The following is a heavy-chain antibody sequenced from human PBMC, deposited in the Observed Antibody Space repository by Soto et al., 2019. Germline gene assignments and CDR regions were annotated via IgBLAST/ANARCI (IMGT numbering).Heavy chain of an antibody. CDR3: ARGGDVWGSYRHFDY. CDR1: GGSISIGDYY. CDR2: IYYSGST. D-gene: IGHD3-16*02. J-gene: IGHJ4*02. V-gene: IGHV4-30-4*02. Sequence: SETLSITCTVSGGSISIGDYYWSWIRQPPGKGLEWIGYIYYSGSTYYNPSLKSRVTISVDTSKNQFSLKLSSVTAADTAVYYCARGGDVWGSYRHFDYWGQGTLVTVSS.